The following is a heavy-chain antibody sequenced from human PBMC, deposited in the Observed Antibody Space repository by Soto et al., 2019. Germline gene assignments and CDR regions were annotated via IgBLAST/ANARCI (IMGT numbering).Heavy chain of an antibody. Sequence: PGGSLRLSCAASGFTFSSYSMNWVRQAPGKGLEWVSSISISSSYIYYADSVKGRFTISRDNAKNSLYLQMNSLRAEDTAVYYCARDVGDYYDSSGYSYGMDVWGQGTTVTVSS. CDR3: ARDVGDYYDSSGYSYGMDV. CDR1: GFTFSSYS. D-gene: IGHD3-22*01. CDR2: ISISSSYI. J-gene: IGHJ6*02. V-gene: IGHV3-21*01.